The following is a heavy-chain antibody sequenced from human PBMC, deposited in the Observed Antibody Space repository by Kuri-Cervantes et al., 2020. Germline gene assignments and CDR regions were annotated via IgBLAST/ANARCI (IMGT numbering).Heavy chain of an antibody. J-gene: IGHJ4*02. CDR1: GFTFSSYA. D-gene: IGHD3-10*01. CDR2: ISFDGSNK. Sequence: GGSLRLSCAASGFTFSSYAMSWVRQAAGKGLEWVALISFDGSNKYYVDSVKGRFTISRDNSKNTLYLQMNSLRAEDTAVYYCARDYYGPDYWGQGTLVTVSS. CDR3: ARDYYGPDY. V-gene: IGHV3-30-3*01.